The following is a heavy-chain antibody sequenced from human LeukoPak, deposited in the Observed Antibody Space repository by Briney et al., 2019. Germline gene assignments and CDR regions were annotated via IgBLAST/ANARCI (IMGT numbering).Heavy chain of an antibody. Sequence: PGGSLTLSCAASGFTFSYHWMTWVRQAPGKGLEWVANIKNDGTVKNYVDSVKGRFTISRDNAKNSLYLQMNSLRAEDTALYYCAKASGKVLRFLEWLLPDYFDYWGQGTLVTVSS. CDR1: GFTFSYHW. CDR3: AKASGKVLRFLEWLLPDYFDY. D-gene: IGHD3-3*01. V-gene: IGHV3-7*03. CDR2: IKNDGTVK. J-gene: IGHJ4*02.